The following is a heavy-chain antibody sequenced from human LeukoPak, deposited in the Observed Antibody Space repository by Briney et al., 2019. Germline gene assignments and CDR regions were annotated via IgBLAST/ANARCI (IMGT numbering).Heavy chain of an antibody. J-gene: IGHJ6*02. V-gene: IGHV4-39*07. CDR2: INHSGST. CDR1: GGSISSGDYY. D-gene: IGHD2-8*01. Sequence: SETLSLTCTVSGGSISSGDYYWSWIRQPPRKGLEWIGEINHSGSTNYNPSLKSRVTISVDTSKNQFSLKLSSVTAADTAVYYCASRSRVYAYYYYYYGMDVWGQGTTVTVSS. CDR3: ASRSRVYAYYYYYYGMDV.